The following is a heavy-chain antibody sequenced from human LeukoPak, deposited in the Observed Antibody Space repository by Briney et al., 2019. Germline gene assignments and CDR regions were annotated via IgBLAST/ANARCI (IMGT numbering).Heavy chain of an antibody. CDR1: GYTFTSYG. J-gene: IGHJ4*02. V-gene: IGHV1-2*02. Sequence: ASVKVSCKASGYTFTSYGISWVRQAPRQGLEGMGWINPNSGGTNYAQKFQGRVTMTRDTSISTAYMELSRLRSDDTAVYYCARTMVRGVIGPLGYWGQGTLVTVSS. CDR2: INPNSGGT. CDR3: ARTMVRGVIGPLGY. D-gene: IGHD3-10*01.